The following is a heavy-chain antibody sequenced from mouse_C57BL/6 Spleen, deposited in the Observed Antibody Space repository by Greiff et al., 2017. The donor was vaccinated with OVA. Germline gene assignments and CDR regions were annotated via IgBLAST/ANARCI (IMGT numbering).Heavy chain of an antibody. Sequence: VQLQQSGPVLVKPGASVKMSCKASGYTFTDYYMNWVKQSHGKSLEWIGVINPYNGGTSYNQKFKGKATLTVDKSSSTAYMELNSLTSEDSAVYYCARGGTVVAYYFDYWGQGTTLTVSS. CDR1: GYTFTDYY. J-gene: IGHJ2*01. D-gene: IGHD1-1*01. CDR3: ARGGTVVAYYFDY. CDR2: INPYNGGT. V-gene: IGHV1-19*01.